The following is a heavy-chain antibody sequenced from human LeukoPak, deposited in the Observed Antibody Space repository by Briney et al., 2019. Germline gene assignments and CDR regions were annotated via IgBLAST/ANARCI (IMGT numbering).Heavy chain of an antibody. CDR1: GFTFSSYS. Sequence: GGSLRLSCAASGFTFSSYSMNWVRQAPGKGLEWVSSISSSSSYIYYADSVKGRFTISRDNAKNSLYLQMNSLRAEDTAVYYCARDRSSSHNWFDPWGQGTLVTVSS. V-gene: IGHV3-21*01. D-gene: IGHD6-13*01. CDR2: ISSSSSYI. J-gene: IGHJ5*02. CDR3: ARDRSSSHNWFDP.